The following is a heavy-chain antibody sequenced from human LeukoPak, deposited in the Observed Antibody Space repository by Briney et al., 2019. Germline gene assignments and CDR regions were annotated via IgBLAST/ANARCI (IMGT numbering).Heavy chain of an antibody. CDR3: ARGLTSYGY. D-gene: IGHD3-16*01. CDR1: GGSISNYY. CDR2: IYYSGST. Sequence: SETLSLTCTVSGGSISNYYWNWIRQPPGKGLEWIGYIYYSGSTNYNPSLKSRVTISVDTSKNQFSLKLSSVTAADTAVYYCARGLTSYGYWGPGTLVTVSS. V-gene: IGHV4-59*01. J-gene: IGHJ1*01.